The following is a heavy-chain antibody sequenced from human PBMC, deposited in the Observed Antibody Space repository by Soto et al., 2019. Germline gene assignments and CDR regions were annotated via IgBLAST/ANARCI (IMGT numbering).Heavy chain of an antibody. CDR2: ISGSGGST. CDR1: GFTFSSYA. V-gene: IGHV3-23*01. D-gene: IGHD5-18*01. J-gene: IGHJ5*02. CDR3: AAHMDLGDTAMVTRLFDP. Sequence: EVQLLESGGGLVQPGGSLRLSCAASGFTFSSYAMSWVRQAPGKGLEWVSAISGSGGSTYYADSVKGRFTISRDTSKNRLYLQMNSLRAEDTAVYYCAAHMDLGDTAMVTRLFDPWGQGTLVTVSS.